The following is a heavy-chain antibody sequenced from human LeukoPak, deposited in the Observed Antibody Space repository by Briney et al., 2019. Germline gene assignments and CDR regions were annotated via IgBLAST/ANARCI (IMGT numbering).Heavy chain of an antibody. CDR3: ARATTTRTRFDY. J-gene: IGHJ4*02. D-gene: IGHD4-17*01. CDR1: GFTVSSNY. Sequence: GGSLRLSCAASGFTVSSNYMSWVRQAPGKGLEWVSVIYSGGSTYYAESVKGRFTISRDNSKNTLYLQMNSLRDEDTAVYFCARATTTRTRFDYWGQGTLVTVSS. CDR2: IYSGGST. V-gene: IGHV3-53*01.